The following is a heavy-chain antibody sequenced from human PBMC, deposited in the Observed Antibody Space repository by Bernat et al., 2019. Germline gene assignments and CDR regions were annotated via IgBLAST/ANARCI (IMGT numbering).Heavy chain of an antibody. V-gene: IGHV3-30-3*01. J-gene: IGHJ3*02. CDR1: GFTFSSYA. D-gene: IGHD1-14*01. CDR3: ASAIRDRGAFDI. CDR2: ISYDGSNK. Sequence: QVQLVESGGGVVQPGRSLRLSCAASGFTFSSYAMHWVRQAPGKGLEWVAVISYDGSNKYYADSVKGRFTIPRDNSKNTLYLQMNSLRAEDTAVYYCASAIRDRGAFDIWGQGTMVTVSS.